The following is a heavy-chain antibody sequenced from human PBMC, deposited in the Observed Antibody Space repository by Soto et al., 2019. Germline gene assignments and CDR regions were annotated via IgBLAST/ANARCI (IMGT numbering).Heavy chain of an antibody. CDR2: ITTSSAYI. CDR3: VRSGPARLLRHCWFDT. CDR1: GFTFNTYD. D-gene: IGHD2-21*01. Sequence: EVQLVESGGGLVKPGGSLRLSCAASGFTFNTYDMNWVRQAPGKGLEWVLSITTSSAYIYYADLLKGRIPISRDNAKNSLFLQTNSLRSENTAVYYCVRSGPARLLRHCWFDTWGQGTLVTVSS. J-gene: IGHJ5*02. V-gene: IGHV3-21*01.